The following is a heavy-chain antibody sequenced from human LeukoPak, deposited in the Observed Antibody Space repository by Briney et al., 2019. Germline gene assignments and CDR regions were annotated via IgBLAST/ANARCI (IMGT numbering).Heavy chain of an antibody. CDR2: IYYSGST. Sequence: NASETLSLTCTVSGGSISSYYWSWIRQPPGKGLEWIGYIYYSGSTNYNPSLKSRVTISVDTSKNQFSLKLSSVTAADTAVYYCARGRDAFDIWGQGTMVTVSS. J-gene: IGHJ3*02. CDR1: GGSISSYY. CDR3: ARGRDAFDI. V-gene: IGHV4-59*01.